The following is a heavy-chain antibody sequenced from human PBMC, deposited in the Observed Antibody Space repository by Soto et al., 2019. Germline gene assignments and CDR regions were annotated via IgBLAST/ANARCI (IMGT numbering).Heavy chain of an antibody. CDR2: TYYRSKLYN. CDR1: GDSVSSNSAA. J-gene: IGHJ6*03. Sequence: SQTLSLTCAISGDSVSSNSAAWNWIRQSPSRGLEWLGRTYYRSKLYNDYAVSLKNRITIKPHTTKNQYSLQLNSVTPEDTAVYDCASGAHYYYYMDVWGKGTTVTVSS. D-gene: IGHD3-16*01. V-gene: IGHV6-1*01. CDR3: ASGAHYYYYMDV.